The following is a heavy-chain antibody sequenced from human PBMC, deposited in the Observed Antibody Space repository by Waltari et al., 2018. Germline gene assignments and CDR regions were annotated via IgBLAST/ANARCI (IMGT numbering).Heavy chain of an antibody. V-gene: IGHV4-4*09. CDR1: GGSISSYY. J-gene: IGHJ4*03. Sequence: QVQLQESGPGLVKPSETLSLTCTVSGGSISSYYWSWIRQPPGKGLEWIGYIYTSGSTNYNPSLKSRVTISVDTSKNQFSLKLSSVTAADTAVYYCAGKIVGATPGPFDYWGQGTTVTVSS. CDR3: AGKIVGATPGPFDY. CDR2: IYTSGST. D-gene: IGHD1-26*01.